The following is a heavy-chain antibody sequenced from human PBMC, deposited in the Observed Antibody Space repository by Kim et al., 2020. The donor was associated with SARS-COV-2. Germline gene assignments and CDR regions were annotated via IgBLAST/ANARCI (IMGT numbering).Heavy chain of an antibody. CDR3: ARERGYYDILTGYRNWFDP. V-gene: IGHV1-3*01. CDR2: INAGNGNT. J-gene: IGHJ5*02. CDR1: GYTFTSYA. D-gene: IGHD3-9*01. Sequence: ASVKVSCKASGYTFTSYAMHWVRQAPGQRLEWMGWINAGNGNTKYSQKFQGRVTITRDTSASTAYMELSSLRSEDTAVYYCARERGYYDILTGYRNWFDPWGQGTLVTVSS.